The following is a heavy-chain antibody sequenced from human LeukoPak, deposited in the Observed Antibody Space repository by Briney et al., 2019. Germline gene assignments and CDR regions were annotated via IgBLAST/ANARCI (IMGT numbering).Heavy chain of an antibody. Sequence: ASVKVSCKASGYTFIGYYMHWVRQAPGQGLAWMGWINPNSGGTNYAQKFQGRDTMTRDTSISTAYMELSRLRSDDTAVYYCARGFNDFWSGYYSYWGQGALGTVSS. CDR2: INPNSGGT. CDR1: GYTFIGYY. D-gene: IGHD3-3*01. J-gene: IGHJ4*02. V-gene: IGHV1-2*02. CDR3: ARGFNDFWSGYYSY.